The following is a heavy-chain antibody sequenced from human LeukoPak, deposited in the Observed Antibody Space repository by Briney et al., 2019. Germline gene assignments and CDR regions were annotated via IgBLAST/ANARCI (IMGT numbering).Heavy chain of an antibody. CDR1: GGSISSSSYY. CDR3: ARQEYSYGQTFDY. Sequence: PSETLSLTCTVSGGSISSSSYYWGWIRQPPGKGLEWIGSIYYSGSTYYNPSLKSRVTISVDTSKNQFSLKLSSVTAADTAVYYCARQEYSYGQTFDYWGQGTLVTVSS. D-gene: IGHD5-18*01. CDR2: IYYSGST. J-gene: IGHJ4*02. V-gene: IGHV4-39*01.